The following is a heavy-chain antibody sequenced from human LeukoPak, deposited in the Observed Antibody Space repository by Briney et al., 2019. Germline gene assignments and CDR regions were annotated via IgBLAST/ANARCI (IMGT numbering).Heavy chain of an antibody. CDR2: MYYSGST. Sequence: GALRLSCAASGFTFSSYAMSWVRQAPGKGLEWIGSMYYSGSTYYNPSLKSRVTISVDTSKNQFSLKLSSVTAADTAVYYCARQYYYNRAIYSKLDYWGQGTLVTVSS. CDR1: GFTFSSYA. CDR3: ARQYYYNRAIYSKLDY. V-gene: IGHV4-39*01. J-gene: IGHJ4*02. D-gene: IGHD3-22*01.